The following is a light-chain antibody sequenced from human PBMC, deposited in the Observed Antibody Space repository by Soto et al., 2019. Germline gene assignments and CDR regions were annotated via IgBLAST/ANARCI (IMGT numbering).Light chain of an antibody. V-gene: IGLV2-23*02. CDR2: EVS. CDR3: CSYAGSSTYV. CDR1: SSDVGGYNY. J-gene: IGLJ1*01. Sequence: QSVLTQPPSASVSPGQSVTISCTGTSSDVGGYNYVSWYQQHPGKAPKLMIYEVSKRPSGVSNRFSGSKSGNTASLTISGLQAEDEADYYCCSYAGSSTYVFGTGTKVTVL.